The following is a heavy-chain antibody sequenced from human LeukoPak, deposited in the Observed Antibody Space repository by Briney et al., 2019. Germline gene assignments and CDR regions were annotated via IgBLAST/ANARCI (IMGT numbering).Heavy chain of an antibody. CDR2: INPSGGST. Sequence: ASVKVSCTASGYTFTSYYMHWVRQAPGQGLEWMGIINPSGGSTSYAQKFLGRVTMTRDTSTSTVYMELSSLRSEDTAVYYCARDRRKRPRLTIFGVVPPPYGMDVWGQGTTVTVSS. D-gene: IGHD3-3*01. CDR1: GYTFTSYY. J-gene: IGHJ6*02. V-gene: IGHV1-46*01. CDR3: ARDRRKRPRLTIFGVVPPPYGMDV.